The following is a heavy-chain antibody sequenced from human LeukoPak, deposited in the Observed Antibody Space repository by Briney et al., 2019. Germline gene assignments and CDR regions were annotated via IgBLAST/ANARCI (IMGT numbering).Heavy chain of an antibody. V-gene: IGHV3-21*01. CDR3: ARVGYGPRNYPIDL. Sequence: PGGSLRLSCVASGFIFSDHYMNWVRQARGKGLEWVSSIAANTNGVYYADSVKGRFTISRDNSKNTLYLQMNGLRPEDTAIYYCARVGYGPRNYPIDLWGQGTLVTVSS. CDR2: IAANTNGV. J-gene: IGHJ5*02. CDR1: GFIFSDHY. D-gene: IGHD4-17*01.